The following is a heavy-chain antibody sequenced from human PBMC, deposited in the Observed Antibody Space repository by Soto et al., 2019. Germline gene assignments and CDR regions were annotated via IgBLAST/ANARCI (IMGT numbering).Heavy chain of an antibody. V-gene: IGHV4-59*01. CDR2: ISYSGST. J-gene: IGHJ6*02. Sequence: QVQLQESGPGLVKPSETLSLTCTVSGGSISGYYWSWIRQPPGKGLEWIGYISYSGSTHYNPSLKSRVTLPVDTSKNQFSLKLSSVTAADTAVYYCAREGMGVTHLYDYGMDVWGQGTTVTVSS. CDR3: AREGMGVTHLYDYGMDV. CDR1: GGSISGYY. D-gene: IGHD2-21*02.